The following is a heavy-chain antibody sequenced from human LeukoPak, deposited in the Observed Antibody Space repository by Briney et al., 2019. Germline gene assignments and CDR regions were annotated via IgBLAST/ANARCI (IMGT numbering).Heavy chain of an antibody. CDR3: AKDFSAVIVVVHLDY. D-gene: IGHD3-22*01. V-gene: IGHV3-23*01. Sequence: GGSLRLSCAASGFTFSSYGMSWVRQAPGKGLEWVSSISDSGAGTYYADSVKGRFTISRDNSKNTLYLQMNSLRAEDTAIYYCAKDFSAVIVVVHLDYWGQGTLVTVSS. CDR2: ISDSGAGT. CDR1: GFTFSSYG. J-gene: IGHJ4*02.